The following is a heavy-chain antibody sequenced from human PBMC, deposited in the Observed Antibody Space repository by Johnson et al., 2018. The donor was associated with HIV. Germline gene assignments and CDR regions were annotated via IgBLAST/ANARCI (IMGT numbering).Heavy chain of an antibody. CDR1: GFTFSNYW. CDR3: ARDLMDSSDYPPDAFDV. V-gene: IGHV3-7*05. Sequence: VQLVESGGGLVQPGGSLGLSCAASGFTFSNYWMSWVRQAPGKGLEWVASIKHDGSEKYYVDSVKGRFTISSDTAKRPLYLQVSSLIADDTAMYFCARDLMDSSDYPPDAFDVWGQGTMVTVSS. D-gene: IGHD3-22*01. CDR2: IKHDGSEK. J-gene: IGHJ3*01.